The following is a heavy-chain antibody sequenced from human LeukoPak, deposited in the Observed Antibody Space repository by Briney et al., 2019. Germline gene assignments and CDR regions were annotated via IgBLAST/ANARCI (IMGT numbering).Heavy chain of an antibody. D-gene: IGHD1-26*01. V-gene: IGHV1-18*01. J-gene: IGHJ3*02. Sequence: ASVKVSCKASGYTFTSYGISWVRQAPGQGLEWMGWISAYNGNTNYAQKLQGRVTMTTDTSTSTAYMELRSLRSDDTAVYYCARVMSGKSGSYTTFDIWGQGTMVTVSS. CDR2: ISAYNGNT. CDR1: GYTFTSYG. CDR3: ARVMSGKSGSYTTFDI.